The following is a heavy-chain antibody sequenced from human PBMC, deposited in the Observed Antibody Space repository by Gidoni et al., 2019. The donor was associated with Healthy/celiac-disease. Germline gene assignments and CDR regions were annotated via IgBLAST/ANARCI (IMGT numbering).Heavy chain of an antibody. CDR1: GYTFTSYA. D-gene: IGHD2-15*01. V-gene: IGHV1-3*01. J-gene: IGHJ4*02. Sequence: QVQLVQSGAEVKKPGASVKVSCKASGYTFTSYAMHWVRQAPGQRLEWMGWINAGNGNTKYSQKFQGRVTITRDTSASTAYMELSSLRSEDTAVYYCARRGVVRPPGFDYWGQGTLVTVSS. CDR2: INAGNGNT. CDR3: ARRGVVRPPGFDY.